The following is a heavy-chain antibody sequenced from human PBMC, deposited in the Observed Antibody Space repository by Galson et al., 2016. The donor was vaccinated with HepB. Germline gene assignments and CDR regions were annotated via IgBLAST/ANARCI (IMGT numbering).Heavy chain of an antibody. CDR3: VRVRSGGY. Sequence: SLRLSCAASGFTVYTHNMIWVRQAPGKGLEWVSMIFANGDTSYADSVKARFTISRDSSKNTLYLQMDSLRVEDTAIYFCVRVRSGGYWGQGNLVTVSP. V-gene: IGHV3-53*01. J-gene: IGHJ4*02. D-gene: IGHD2-15*01. CDR1: GFTVYTHN. CDR2: IFANGDT.